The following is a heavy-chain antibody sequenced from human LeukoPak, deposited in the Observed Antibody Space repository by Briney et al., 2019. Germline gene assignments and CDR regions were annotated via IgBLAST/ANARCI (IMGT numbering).Heavy chain of an antibody. Sequence: ASVKVSCKTSGYSFTGYYIHWVRQAPGQGLEWMGWINGHSGGTNSAHRFQGRVTMTRDTSINTAYMELSSLTSDDTAVYYCVRGVTYMDVWGRGTTVTVSS. V-gene: IGHV1-2*07. D-gene: IGHD2-8*01. J-gene: IGHJ6*03. CDR3: VRGVTYMDV. CDR2: INGHSGGT. CDR1: GYSFTGYY.